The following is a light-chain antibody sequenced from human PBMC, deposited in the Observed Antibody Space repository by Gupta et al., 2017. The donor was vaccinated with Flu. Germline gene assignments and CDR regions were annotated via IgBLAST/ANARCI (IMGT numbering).Light chain of an antibody. Sequence: EIVLTQSPATLSLSPGERATLSCRASQSVSSYLAWYQQKPGQAPRLLIYDASNRDPGITARFSGSGYGKDFTLTISSRVPEDFAGYYSQQRSNWPRLTFGGGTKVEIK. V-gene: IGKV3-11*01. CDR2: DAS. CDR3: QQRSNWPRLT. J-gene: IGKJ4*01. CDR1: QSVSSY.